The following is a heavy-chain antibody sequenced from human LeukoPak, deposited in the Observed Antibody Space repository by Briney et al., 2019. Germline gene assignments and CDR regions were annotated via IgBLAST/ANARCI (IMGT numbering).Heavy chain of an antibody. CDR1: GFTFSSYA. CDR3: AKDGEVTRYFDY. D-gene: IGHD3-10*01. Sequence: PGGCLRLSCAASGFTFSSYAMSWVRQAPGKGLEWVSTFSGTDDTTYYADSVKGRFTISRDNSKNTPYLQMNSLRAEDTAVYYCAKDGEVTRYFDYWGQGTLVTVSS. CDR2: FSGTDDTT. V-gene: IGHV3-23*01. J-gene: IGHJ4*02.